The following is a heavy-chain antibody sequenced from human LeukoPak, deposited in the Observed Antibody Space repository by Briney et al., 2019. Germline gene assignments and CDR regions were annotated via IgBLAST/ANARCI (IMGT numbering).Heavy chain of an antibody. CDR3: ARMGYYGSGSHFDY. V-gene: IGHV1-69*13. CDR1: GGTFSSYA. CDR2: IIPIFGTA. D-gene: IGHD3-10*01. Sequence: SVKVSCKASGGTFSSYAISWVRQAPGQGLEWMGGIIPIFGTANYAQKFQGRVTITADESTSTAYMELSSLRSEDTAVYYCARMGYYGSGSHFDYWGQGTLVTVSS. J-gene: IGHJ4*02.